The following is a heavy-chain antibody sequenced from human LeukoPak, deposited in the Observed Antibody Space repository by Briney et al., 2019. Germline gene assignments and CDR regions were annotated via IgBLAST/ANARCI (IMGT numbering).Heavy chain of an antibody. CDR1: GGSVSSGSYY. J-gene: IGHJ5*02. V-gene: IGHV4-61*01. CDR2: IYYSGST. CDR3: AREPIGDQWFDP. Sequence: SETLSLTCTVSGGSVSSGSYYWSRVRQPPGKGLEWIGYIYYSGSTYYNPSLKSRVTISVDTSKNQFSLKLSSVTAADTAVYYCAREPIGDQWFDPWGQGTLVTVSS. D-gene: IGHD2-21*01.